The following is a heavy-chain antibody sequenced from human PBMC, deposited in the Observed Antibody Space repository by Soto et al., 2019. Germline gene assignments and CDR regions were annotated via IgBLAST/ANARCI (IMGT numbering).Heavy chain of an antibody. CDR1: GGSISSYY. Sequence: QVQLRESGPGLVKPSETLSLTCTVSGGSISSYYWSWIRQPPGKGLEWIGYIYYSGSTNYNPSLKSRVTISVDTSKNQFSLKLSSVTAADSAVYYCATNRGYFDYWGQRTLVTVSS. V-gene: IGHV4-59*01. J-gene: IGHJ4*02. CDR3: ATNRGYFDY. CDR2: IYYSGST. D-gene: IGHD3-10*01.